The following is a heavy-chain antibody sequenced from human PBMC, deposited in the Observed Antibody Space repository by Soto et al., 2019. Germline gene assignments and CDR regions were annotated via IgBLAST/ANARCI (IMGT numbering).Heavy chain of an antibody. CDR2: ISALNGNT. V-gene: IGHV1-18*01. CDR1: GYTFSSYG. J-gene: IGHJ4*02. CDR3: AAYSSGWTGFVY. Sequence: ASVKVSCKASGYTFSSYGINWVRQAHGQRLEWMGWISALNGNTNYAQKFQERVTITRDTSTSTAYMELSSLRSEDTAVYYCAAYSSGWTGFVYWGQGALVTVSS. D-gene: IGHD6-19*01.